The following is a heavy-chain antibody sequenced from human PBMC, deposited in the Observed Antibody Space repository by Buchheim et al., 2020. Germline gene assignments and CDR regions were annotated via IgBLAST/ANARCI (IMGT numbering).Heavy chain of an antibody. J-gene: IGHJ5*01. D-gene: IGHD3-10*01. CDR2: IWYDGSNK. CDR3: ARESRGAGSYYNTCWFDP. Sequence: QVQLVESGGGVVQPGRSLRLSCAASGFTFSSYGMHWVRQAPGKGLEWVAVIWYDGSNKYYADSVKGRFTISRDNSKNTLYLQMNSLRAEDTAVYYCARESRGAGSYYNTCWFDPWGQGTL. V-gene: IGHV3-33*01. CDR1: GFTFSSYG.